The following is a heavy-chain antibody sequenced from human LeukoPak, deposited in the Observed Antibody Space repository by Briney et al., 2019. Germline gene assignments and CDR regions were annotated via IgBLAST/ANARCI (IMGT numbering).Heavy chain of an antibody. CDR3: AKNPRKYYLDY. J-gene: IGHJ4*02. CDR1: GGSFSGYY. Sequence: SETLSLTCAVYGGSFSGYYWSWIRQPPGKGLEWIGEINHSGSTNYNPSLKSRVTISVDTSKNQFSLKLSSVTAADTAVYYCAKNPRKYYLDYWGQGTLVTVSS. V-gene: IGHV4-34*01. CDR2: INHSGST.